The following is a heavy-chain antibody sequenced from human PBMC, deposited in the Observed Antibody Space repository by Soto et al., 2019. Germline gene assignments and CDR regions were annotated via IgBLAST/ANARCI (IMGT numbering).Heavy chain of an antibody. CDR1: GDSIRSDKW. CDR3: ARGGDWKFDF. D-gene: IGHD2-21*02. V-gene: IGHV4-4*02. CDR2: IHHRGTT. Sequence: QVQLQESGPGLVKPSGTLSLTCDVSGDSIRSDKWWSWFRHSQGRGLEWIGEIHHRGTTNCNPSLKRRVNISVEKSKNQLSLDMTSLTAADTAIYYCARGGDWKFDFWGQGSLVTVSS. J-gene: IGHJ4*02.